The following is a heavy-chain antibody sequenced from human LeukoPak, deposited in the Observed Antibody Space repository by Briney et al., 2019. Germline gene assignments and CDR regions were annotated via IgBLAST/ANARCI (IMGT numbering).Heavy chain of an antibody. D-gene: IGHD3-22*01. CDR1: SGSISTSNYY. CDR2: IFYSGST. J-gene: IGHJ4*02. V-gene: IGHV4-39*07. CDR3: AREKVNYYDSSGYYFDY. Sequence: SETLSLTCTVSSGSISTSNYYWGWVRQPPGKALEWIGNIFYSGSTYYNPSLKSRVTISVDTSKNQFSLKLSSVTAADTAVYYCAREKVNYYDSSGYYFDYWGQGTLVTVSS.